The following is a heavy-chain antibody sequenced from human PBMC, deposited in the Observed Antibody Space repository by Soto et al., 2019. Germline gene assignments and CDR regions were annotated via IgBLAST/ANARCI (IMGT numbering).Heavy chain of an antibody. CDR3: TTIIVGATDDAFDI. V-gene: IGHV3-15*07. J-gene: IGHJ3*02. CDR2: IKSKTDGGTT. Sequence: GGSLRLSCAASGFTFSNAWMNWVRQAPGKGLEWVGRIKSKTDGGTTDYAAPVKGRFTISRDDSKNTLYLQMNSLKTEDTAVYYCTTIIVGATDDAFDIWGQGTMVTVS. D-gene: IGHD1-26*01. CDR1: GFTFSNAW.